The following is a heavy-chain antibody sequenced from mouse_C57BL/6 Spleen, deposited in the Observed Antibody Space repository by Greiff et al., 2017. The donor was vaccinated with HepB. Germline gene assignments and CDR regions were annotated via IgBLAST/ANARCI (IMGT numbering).Heavy chain of an antibody. D-gene: IGHD4-1*01. Sequence: VKLQQSGAELVRPGTSVKVSCKASGYAFTNYLIEWVKQRPGQGLEWIGVINPGSGGTNYNEKFKGKATLTADKSSSTAYMQLSSLTSEDSAVYFCAITGWFAYWGQGTLVTVSA. J-gene: IGHJ3*01. CDR2: INPGSGGT. V-gene: IGHV1-54*01. CDR3: AITGWFAY. CDR1: GYAFTNYL.